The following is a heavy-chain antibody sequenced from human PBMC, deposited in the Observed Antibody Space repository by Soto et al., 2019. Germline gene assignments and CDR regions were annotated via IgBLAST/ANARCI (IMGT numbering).Heavy chain of an antibody. CDR2: IIPRLNTP. CDR1: GGTFSSYA. V-gene: IGHV1-69*11. D-gene: IGHD6-6*01. CDR3: ARESSSPNSHYYGMDV. Sequence: SVKVSCKATGGTFSSYAVSWVRPAPGQGLEWMGMIIPRLNTPKYAPKFQDRVTNNADASATIAYMELSSLRSEDTAVYFCARESSSPNSHYYGMDVWGQGTTVTVSS. J-gene: IGHJ6*02.